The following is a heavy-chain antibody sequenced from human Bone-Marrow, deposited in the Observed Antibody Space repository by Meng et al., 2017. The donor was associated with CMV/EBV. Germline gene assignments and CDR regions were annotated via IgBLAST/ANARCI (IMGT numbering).Heavy chain of an antibody. CDR3: ARETITIFEGDYYHYGMDV. CDR1: GGSISSSSYY. J-gene: IGHJ6*02. Sequence: SETLSLTCTVSGGSISSSSYYWGWIRQPPGKGLEWIGSIYYSGSTYYNPSLKSRVTISVDTSKNQFSLKLSSVTAADTAVYYCARETITIFEGDYYHYGMDVWGQGTTVTVSS. V-gene: IGHV4-39*07. CDR2: IYYSGST. D-gene: IGHD3-3*01.